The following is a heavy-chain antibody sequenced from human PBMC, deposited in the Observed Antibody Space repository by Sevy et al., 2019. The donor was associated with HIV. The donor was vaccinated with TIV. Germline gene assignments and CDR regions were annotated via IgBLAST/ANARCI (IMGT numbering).Heavy chain of an antibody. D-gene: IGHD3-16*01. CDR3: TKAQGEWGTPFALDV. V-gene: IGHV3-23*01. J-gene: IGHJ6*02. CDR1: GFSINNYA. CDR2: ITAPGGRA. Sequence: GGSLRLSCAASGFSINNYAMTWVRQAPGKGLEWVSNITAPGGRAYLADSVKGRFTISRDTSVNKVFLEMDSLRVEDTAIYYCTKAQGEWGTPFALDVWGQCTTVTVS.